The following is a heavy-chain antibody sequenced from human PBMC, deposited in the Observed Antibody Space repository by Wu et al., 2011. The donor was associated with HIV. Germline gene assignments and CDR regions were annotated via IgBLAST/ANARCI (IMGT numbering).Heavy chain of an antibody. CDR1: GGARSSYG. V-gene: IGHV1-69*14. J-gene: IGHJ4*02. D-gene: IGHD3-22*01. CDR2: FTPVFGTS. CDR3: ACLSPSHYYYDRSAFGY. Sequence: QVQLAQSAAEVKKPGSSVKVSCQTSGGARSSYGFNWLRQAPGQGLEWMGVFTPVFGTSTYAQKFQGRVTISADKFTSTTSMDLSSLRSEDTAVYYCACLSPSHYYYDRSAFGYWGQGTLVTVSS.